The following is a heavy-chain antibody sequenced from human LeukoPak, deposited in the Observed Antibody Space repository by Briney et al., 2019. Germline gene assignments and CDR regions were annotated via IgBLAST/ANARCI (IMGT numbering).Heavy chain of an antibody. Sequence: PGGSLRLSCAASGFTVSSNYMSWVRQAPGKGLEWVSVIYSGGSTYYADSVKGRFTISRDNSKNTLYLQMDSLRAEDTAVYYCARDLDSGSYYGIHDAFDIWGQGTMVTVSS. V-gene: IGHV3-66*01. J-gene: IGHJ3*02. CDR1: GFTVSSNY. D-gene: IGHD1-26*01. CDR2: IYSGGST. CDR3: ARDLDSGSYYGIHDAFDI.